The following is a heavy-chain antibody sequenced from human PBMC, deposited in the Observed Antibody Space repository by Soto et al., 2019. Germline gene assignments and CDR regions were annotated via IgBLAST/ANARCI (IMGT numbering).Heavy chain of an antibody. D-gene: IGHD6-6*01. CDR3: ASIAARPVYYYGMDV. J-gene: IGHJ6*02. CDR2: IIPIFGTA. Sequence: SVKVSCKASGGTFSSYAISWVRQAPGQGLEWMGGIIPIFGTANYAQKFQGRVTITADESTSTAYMELSSLRSEDTAVYYCASIAARPVYYYGMDVWGQGTTVTVSS. V-gene: IGHV1-69*13. CDR1: GGTFSSYA.